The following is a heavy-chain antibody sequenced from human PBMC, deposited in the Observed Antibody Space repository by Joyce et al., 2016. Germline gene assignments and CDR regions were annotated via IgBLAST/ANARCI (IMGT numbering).Heavy chain of an antibody. CDR1: GFPFSRFH. CDR3: TKGTCSRMTCSPWDS. V-gene: IGHV3-30*18. J-gene: IGHJ5*01. CDR2: ISTDGNEK. Sequence: QVQLVQSGGGVVQRGRSLRLSGAASGFPFSRFHMHWVRQAPGKGLEGVASISTDGNEKDVADCVKGRLTVSRDKSRNALFLEVSSLRAEDTAVYYCTKGTCSRMTCSPWDSWGQGTLVTVSS. D-gene: IGHD2-2*01.